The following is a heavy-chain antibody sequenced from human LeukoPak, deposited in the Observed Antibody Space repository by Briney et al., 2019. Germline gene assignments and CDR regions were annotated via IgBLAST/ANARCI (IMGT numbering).Heavy chain of an antibody. D-gene: IGHD3-22*01. Sequence: PGGSLRLSCAASGFTVSSNYMSWVRQAPGKGLEWVSVIYSGGSTYYADSVKGRFTISRDNSKNTLYLQMNSLRAEDTAVYYCAKDLTMIVVAQFDYWGQGTLVTVSS. CDR1: GFTVSSNY. CDR3: AKDLTMIVVAQFDY. CDR2: IYSGGST. J-gene: IGHJ4*02. V-gene: IGHV3-53*01.